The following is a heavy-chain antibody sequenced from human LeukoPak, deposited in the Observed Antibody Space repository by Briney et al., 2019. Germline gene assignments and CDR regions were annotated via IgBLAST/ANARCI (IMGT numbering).Heavy chain of an antibody. CDR3: ARVGDYGDYVLDY. D-gene: IGHD4-17*01. CDR1: GFTFSSYG. V-gene: IGHV3-30*03. J-gene: IGHJ4*02. CDR2: ISYDGSNK. Sequence: GGSLRLSCAASGFTFSSYGMHWVRQAPGKGLEWVAVISYDGSNKYYADSVKGRFTISRDNSKNTLYLQMNRLRAEDTAVYYCARVGDYGDYVLDYWGQGTLVTVSS.